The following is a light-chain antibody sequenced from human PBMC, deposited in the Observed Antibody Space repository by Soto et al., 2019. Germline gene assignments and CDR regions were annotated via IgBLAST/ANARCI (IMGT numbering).Light chain of an antibody. CDR1: QSVSSSY. Sequence: EIVLTQSPGTLSVSPGERGTLSCRASQSVSSSYLAWYQQKPGQAPRLLMKGASSRATGIPDRFSGSSGSGADFTLTITSLELEDFAVYFYQQYGSSPYTFGQGAKVEMK. CDR2: GAS. J-gene: IGKJ2*01. CDR3: QQYGSSPYT. V-gene: IGKV3-20*01.